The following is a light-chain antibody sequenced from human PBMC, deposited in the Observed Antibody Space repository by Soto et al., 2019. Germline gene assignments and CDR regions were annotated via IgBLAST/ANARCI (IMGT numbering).Light chain of an antibody. V-gene: IGKV3-20*01. CDR3: HQYASSPRT. Sequence: EIVLTQSPDTLSLSPGERATLSCRASQSVGKNFLAWYQQKPGQAPRFLIYGASSRATGTPDRFIGSGSGTDFTLTISRLEPEDFAVYYCHQYASSPRTFGQGTKVEIK. CDR1: QSVGKNF. CDR2: GAS. J-gene: IGKJ1*01.